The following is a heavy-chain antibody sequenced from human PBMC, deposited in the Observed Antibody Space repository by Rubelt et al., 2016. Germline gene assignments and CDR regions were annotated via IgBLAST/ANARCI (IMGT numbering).Heavy chain of an antibody. CDR3: ARNGGLGYFDY. J-gene: IGHJ4*02. V-gene: IGHV3-53*01. CDR1: GFTVSSNY. Sequence: SGFTVSSNYMSWVRQAPGKGLEWVSVIYSGGSTYYADSVKGRFTISRDNSKNTLYLQMNSLRAEDTAVYYCARNGGLGYFDYWGQGTLVTVSS. CDR2: IYSGGST. D-gene: IGHD2-8*01.